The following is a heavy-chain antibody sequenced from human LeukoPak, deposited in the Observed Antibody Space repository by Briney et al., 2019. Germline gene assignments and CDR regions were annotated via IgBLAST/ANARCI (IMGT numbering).Heavy chain of an antibody. V-gene: IGHV3-21*01. CDR2: ISTSSSFI. CDR1: GFTFSSYS. CDR3: ARDTTYGSGTYSFDC. D-gene: IGHD3-10*01. Sequence: GGSLRLSCAASGFTFSSYSMNWVRQAPGKGLEWVSSISTSSSFIYYADSVKGRFTISRDNAKNSLYLQMNSLRAEDTAVYYCARDTTYGSGTYSFDCWGQGTLVTVSS. J-gene: IGHJ4*02.